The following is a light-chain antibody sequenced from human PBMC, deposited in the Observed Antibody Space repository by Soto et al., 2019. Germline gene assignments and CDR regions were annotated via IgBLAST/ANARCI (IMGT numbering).Light chain of an antibody. CDR3: SSYTSSSTYV. V-gene: IGLV2-14*03. CDR1: SSDIGAYNF. Sequence: XSVLTQPASVSGSPGQSITISCTGTSSDIGAYNFVSWYQQHPGKAPKLMLYDVNIRPSGVSNRFSGSKSGNTASLTISWLQAEDEADYYCSSYTSSSTYVFGTGTKVTVL. CDR2: DVN. J-gene: IGLJ1*01.